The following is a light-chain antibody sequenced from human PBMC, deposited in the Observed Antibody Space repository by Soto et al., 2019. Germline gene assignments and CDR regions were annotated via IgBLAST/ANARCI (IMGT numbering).Light chain of an antibody. CDR3: QQYYNWPRT. Sequence: EIVMTHSPATLSVVPGEIATLSCRASQSISSNLAWYQQKPGQAPRLLTYGASTRATGIPARFSGSGSGTEFTLTISSLQPEDFAVYYCQQYYNWPRTFGQGTKVDI. CDR2: GAS. CDR1: QSISSN. V-gene: IGKV3-15*01. J-gene: IGKJ1*01.